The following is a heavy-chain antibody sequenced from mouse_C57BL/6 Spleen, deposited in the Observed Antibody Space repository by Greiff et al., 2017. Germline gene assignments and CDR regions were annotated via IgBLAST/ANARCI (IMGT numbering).Heavy chain of an antibody. CDR2: IYPGDGDT. V-gene: IGHV1-80*01. Sequence: QVQLQQSGAELVKPGASVKISCKASGYAFSSYWMNWVKQRPGKGLEWIGQIYPGDGDTNYNGKFKGKATLTADKSSSIAYMQLSSLTSEDSAVYFCARYGAAQATPFAYWGQGTLVTVSA. CDR1: GYAFSSYW. D-gene: IGHD3-2*02. J-gene: IGHJ3*01. CDR3: ARYGAAQATPFAY.